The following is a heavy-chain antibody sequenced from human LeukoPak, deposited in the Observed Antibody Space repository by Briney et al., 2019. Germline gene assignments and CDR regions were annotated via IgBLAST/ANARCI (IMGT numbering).Heavy chain of an antibody. CDR1: GFTFSSYS. CDR3: ARERAIAIDY. CDR2: ISSSGSTI. V-gene: IGHV3-48*04. D-gene: IGHD6-13*01. Sequence: GGSLRLSCAASGFTFSSYSMNWVRQAPGKGLEWVSYISSSGSTIYYADSVKGRFTISRDNAKNSLYLQMNSLRAEDTAVYYCARERAIAIDYWGQGTLVTVSS. J-gene: IGHJ4*02.